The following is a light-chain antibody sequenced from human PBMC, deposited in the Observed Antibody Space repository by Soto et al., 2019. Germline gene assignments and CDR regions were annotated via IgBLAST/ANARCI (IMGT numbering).Light chain of an antibody. CDR1: GSSIGTNA. CDR3: AAWEGSLNNVL. CDR2: GNN. V-gene: IGLV1-44*01. J-gene: IGLJ2*01. Sequence: QSVLTQPPSASGTPGQRVTISCSGSGSSIGTNAVNWYRQLPGTAPKLLIYGNNQRPSGVPDRFSGSKSGTSASLAIRGLQSEDEAKYYWAAWEGSLNNVLFGGGTKVTVL.